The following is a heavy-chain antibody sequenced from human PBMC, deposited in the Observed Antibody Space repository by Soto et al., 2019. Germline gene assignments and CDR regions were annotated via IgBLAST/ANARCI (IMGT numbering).Heavy chain of an antibody. CDR3: ARGGAAADYYYGMDV. J-gene: IGHJ6*02. Sequence: NPSETLSLTCTVSGGSISSYYWSWIRQPPGKGLEWIGYIYYSGSTNYNPSLKSRVTISVDTSKNQFSLKLSSVTAADTAVYYCARGGAAADYYYGMDVWGQGTTVTVSS. CDR2: IYYSGST. D-gene: IGHD6-13*01. V-gene: IGHV4-59*01. CDR1: GGSISSYY.